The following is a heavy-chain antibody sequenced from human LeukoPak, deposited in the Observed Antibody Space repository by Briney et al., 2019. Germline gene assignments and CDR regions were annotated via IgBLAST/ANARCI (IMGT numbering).Heavy chain of an antibody. CDR3: ARERGSGSYHPFDP. CDR1: GFTFSSYW. V-gene: IGHV3-7*01. D-gene: IGHD3-10*01. Sequence: GGSLRLSCVASGFTFSSYWMSWVRQTPGKGLEWVANIKQDGSEKNYVDSVKGRFTISRDNAKNSLYLQMNSLRADDTAVYYCARERGSGSYHPFDPWGQGTLATVSS. J-gene: IGHJ5*02. CDR2: IKQDGSEK.